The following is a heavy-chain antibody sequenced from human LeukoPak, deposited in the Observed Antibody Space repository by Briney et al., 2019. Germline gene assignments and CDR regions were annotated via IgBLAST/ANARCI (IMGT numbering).Heavy chain of an antibody. CDR2: ISSSGSTI. V-gene: IGHV3-48*03. J-gene: IGHJ4*02. D-gene: IGHD3-22*01. Sequence: AGGSLRLSCAASGFTFSSYEMNWVRQAPGKGLEWVSYISSSGSTIYYADSVKGRFTISRDNAKNSLHLRMNSLRAEDTAVYYCARDSSPPYYYDSSGYPDYWGQGTLVTVSS. CDR3: ARDSSPPYYYDSSGYPDY. CDR1: GFTFSSYE.